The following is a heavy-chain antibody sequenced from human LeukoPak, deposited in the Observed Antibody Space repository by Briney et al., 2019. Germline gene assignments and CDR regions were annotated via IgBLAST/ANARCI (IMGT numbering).Heavy chain of an antibody. CDR2: IYYRGST. D-gene: IGHD4-17*01. CDR3: ARGGDYGDLRYFDY. V-gene: IGHV4-59*01. Sequence: SETLSLTCTVSGVSINNYYWSWIRQPPGKGLEWIGYIYYRGSTNYNPSLKSRVTFSVDTSKNQFSLKLNSVTAADTAVYYCARGGDYGDLRYFDYWGQGTLVTVSS. J-gene: IGHJ4*02. CDR1: GVSINNYY.